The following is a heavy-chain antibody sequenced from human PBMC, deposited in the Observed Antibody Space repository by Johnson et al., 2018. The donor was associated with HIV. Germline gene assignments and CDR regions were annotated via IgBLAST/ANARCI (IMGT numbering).Heavy chain of an antibody. CDR1: GFTFRSYG. Sequence: QVQLVESGGGVVQPGGSLRLSCAASGFTFRSYGTHWVRQAPGKGLEWVAFIRYDGSKNYYADSVKGRFTISRDNANNTLFLKMRSLKTDDTARDYCAKGWRQLWPTGDGAVDIWGQGTMVTVSS. D-gene: IGHD3-10*01. CDR2: IRYDGSKN. V-gene: IGHV3-30*02. CDR3: AKGWRQLWPTGDGAVDI. J-gene: IGHJ3*02.